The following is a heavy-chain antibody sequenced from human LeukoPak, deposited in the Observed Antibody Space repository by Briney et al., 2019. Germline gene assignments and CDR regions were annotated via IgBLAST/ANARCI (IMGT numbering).Heavy chain of an antibody. CDR2: ILYDGSNK. D-gene: IGHD3-10*01. J-gene: IGHJ6*03. CDR1: EFTFSSYA. CDR3: ARNYGSGSSHYYYYYYMDV. V-gene: IGHV3-30*03. Sequence: GGSLRLSCAASEFTFSSYAMHWVRQAPGKGLEWVAVILYDGSNKKYADSVKGRFTISRDNSENTLYLQMNSLRAEDTAVYYCARNYGSGSSHYYYYYYMDVWGKGTTVTVSS.